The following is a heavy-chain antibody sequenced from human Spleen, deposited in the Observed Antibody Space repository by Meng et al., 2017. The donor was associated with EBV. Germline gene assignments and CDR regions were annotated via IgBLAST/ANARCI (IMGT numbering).Heavy chain of an antibody. D-gene: IGHD3-10*01. CDR3: ASESGRGYTPDY. J-gene: IGHJ4*02. CDR1: GGPFRNYA. Sequence: VQLGRSEAEVKKPWSSGKVSCKTSGGPFRNYASSWVRQAPGQGLEWLGGFLPTLGAPNYAQKFHGRVSITADESTSTHYMDLSSLRSEDTAVYYCASESGRGYTPDYWGQGTLVTVSS. CDR2: FLPTLGAP. V-gene: IGHV1-69*01.